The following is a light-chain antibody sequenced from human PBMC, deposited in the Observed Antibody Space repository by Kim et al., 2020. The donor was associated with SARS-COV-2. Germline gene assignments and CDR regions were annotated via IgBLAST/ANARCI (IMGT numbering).Light chain of an antibody. CDR1: QSISSW. J-gene: IGKJ1*01. CDR2: DAS. Sequence: DIQMTQSPSTLSASVGDRVTITCRASQSISSWLAWYQQKPGKAPKLLIYDASSLESGVPSRFSGSGSGTEFTLTIRSLQPDDFASYYCQQYNGYWTFGQGTKVDIK. V-gene: IGKV1-5*01. CDR3: QQYNGYWT.